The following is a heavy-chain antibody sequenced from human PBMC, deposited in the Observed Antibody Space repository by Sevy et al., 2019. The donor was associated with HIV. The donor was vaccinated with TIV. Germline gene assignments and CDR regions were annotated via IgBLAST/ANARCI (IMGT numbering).Heavy chain of an antibody. J-gene: IGHJ4*02. Sequence: ASVKVSCKASGYTFTSYDINWVRQATGQGLEWMGWMNPNSGNTGYAQKFQGRVTMTRNTSKSTAYMELSSLRSGDTAVYYCARGGNYYDSSGLDYWGQGTLVTVSS. CDR1: GYTFTSYD. CDR3: ARGGNYYDSSGLDY. D-gene: IGHD3-22*01. CDR2: MNPNSGNT. V-gene: IGHV1-8*01.